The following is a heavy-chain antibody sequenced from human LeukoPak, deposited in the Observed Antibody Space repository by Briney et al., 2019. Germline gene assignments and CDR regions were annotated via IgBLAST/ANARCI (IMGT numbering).Heavy chain of an antibody. Sequence: GGSLRLSCAASGFTFSSYSMNWVRQAPGKGLGWVSSISSSSSYIYYADSVKGRFTISRDNAKNSLYLQMNSLRAEDTAVYYCARGGIAAEDYYGMDVWGQGTTVTVSS. CDR2: ISSSSSYI. D-gene: IGHD6-13*01. J-gene: IGHJ6*02. CDR3: ARGGIAAEDYYGMDV. CDR1: GFTFSSYS. V-gene: IGHV3-21*01.